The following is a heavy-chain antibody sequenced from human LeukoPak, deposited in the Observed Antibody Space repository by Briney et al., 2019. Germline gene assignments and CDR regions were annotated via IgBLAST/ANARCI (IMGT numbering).Heavy chain of an antibody. CDR1: GGSISSYY. CDR3: ARDGGKKIVATTNPHYYYYYGMDV. D-gene: IGHD5-12*01. Sequence: SETLSLTCTVSGGSISSYYWSWIRQPPGKGLEWIGYIYYSGSTNYNPSLKSRVTISVDTSKNQFSLKLSSETAADTAVYYCARDGGKKIVATTNPHYYYYYGMDVWGQGTTVTVSS. V-gene: IGHV4-59*01. J-gene: IGHJ6*02. CDR2: IYYSGST.